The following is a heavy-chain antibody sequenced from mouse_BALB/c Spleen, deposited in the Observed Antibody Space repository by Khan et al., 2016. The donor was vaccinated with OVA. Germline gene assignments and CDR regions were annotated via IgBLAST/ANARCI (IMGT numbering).Heavy chain of an antibody. D-gene: IGHD4-1*01. J-gene: IGHJ2*01. Sequence: EVELVESGGGLVKPGGSLKLSCAASGFTFSDYYMYWVRQTPAKRLEWVATISDGGSYTYYPDSVKGRFTISRDNAKNNLYLQMSSLKSEDTAMYYCARGENWSFDYWGQGTTLTVSS. V-gene: IGHV5-4*02. CDR2: ISDGGSYT. CDR1: GFTFSDYY. CDR3: ARGENWSFDY.